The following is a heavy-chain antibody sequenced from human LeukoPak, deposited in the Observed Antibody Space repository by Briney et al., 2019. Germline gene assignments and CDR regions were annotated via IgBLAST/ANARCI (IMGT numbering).Heavy chain of an antibody. Sequence: GSLRLSCAASGFSFSSYAMHWVRQAPGKGLEWVSTTSAGGSSTYYADPVKGRFTISRDNSKNTFYLQMNSLRAEDTAAYYCAKGGYCSSSSCYYGWFEPWGQGTLVTVSS. CDR3: AKGGYCSSSSCYYGWFEP. D-gene: IGHD2-2*01. CDR1: GFSFSSYA. CDR2: TSAGGSST. J-gene: IGHJ5*02. V-gene: IGHV3-23*01.